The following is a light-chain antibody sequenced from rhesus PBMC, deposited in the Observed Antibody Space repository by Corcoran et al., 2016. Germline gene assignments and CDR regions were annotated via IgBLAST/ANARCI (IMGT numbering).Light chain of an antibody. CDR3: QQYNDLHWT. Sequence: EIVMTQSPATLSLSPGETATLSCRASESVGSYLAWYKQKPGQVPNLLVYSSYFRAPGIPDRFSGSRSNTEFTLTIRRLEPEDVGVYHCQQYNDLHWTFGQWTKVEIK. V-gene: IGKV3-40*03. J-gene: IGKJ1*01. CDR2: SSY. CDR1: ESVGSY.